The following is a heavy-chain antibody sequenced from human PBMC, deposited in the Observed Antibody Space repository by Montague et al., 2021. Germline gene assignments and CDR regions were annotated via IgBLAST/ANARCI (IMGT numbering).Heavy chain of an antibody. CDR3: ARDHGLINAWAY. V-gene: IGHV6-1*01. CDR1: GDSVSSTTTA. CDR2: TYYRSRWYF. J-gene: IGHJ4*02. Sequence: CAISGDSVSSTTTAWHWIRQSPSRGLEWLGRTYYRSRWYFDYAPSVKSRITTQPDTATSQFSLQVNSVTPEDTAVYFCARDHGLINAWAYWGQGTLVTVSS. D-gene: IGHD2-8*01.